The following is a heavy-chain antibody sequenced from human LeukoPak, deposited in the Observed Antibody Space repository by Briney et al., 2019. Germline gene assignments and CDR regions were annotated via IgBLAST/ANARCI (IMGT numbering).Heavy chain of an antibody. CDR3: ARGEGV. J-gene: IGHJ3*01. Sequence: SETLSLTCSVSGDSISSFYWSWIRQPPGRGLEWIGYLYSGDTTNYNPSLKSRVTISVDTSKNQFSLKLSSVTAADTAVYYCARGEGVWGQGTMVTVSS. V-gene: IGHV4-59*08. CDR2: LYSGDTT. CDR1: GDSISSFY.